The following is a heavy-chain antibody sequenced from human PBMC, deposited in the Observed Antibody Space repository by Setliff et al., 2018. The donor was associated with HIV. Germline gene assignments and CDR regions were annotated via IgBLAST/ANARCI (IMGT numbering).Heavy chain of an antibody. CDR3: AGGPVAGLMRK. CDR2: INGGNGKT. CDR1: GYTFTSDY. V-gene: IGHV1-3*01. Sequence: ASVKVSCKASGYTFTSDYIHWVRQAPGQGLEWMGWINGGNGKTKYSQNFQDRVTFTRDTSATTAYMDLSSLTSEDTAVYFCAGGPVAGLMRKWGQGTQVTVSS. D-gene: IGHD6-19*01. J-gene: IGHJ4*02.